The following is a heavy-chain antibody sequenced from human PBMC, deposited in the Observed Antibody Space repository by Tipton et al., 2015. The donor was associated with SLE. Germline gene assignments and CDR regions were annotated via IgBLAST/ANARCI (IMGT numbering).Heavy chain of an antibody. Sequence: QSGAEVRKTGSSVKVSCKASGYTFTYRYLHWVRQAPGQALEWLGWITPFSGNTNHAQRFHHRVTFTRDRAMNTAYMELSSLRAEDTAMYYCARSSGDYGESWYFDLWGSGTLVTVSS. J-gene: IGHJ2*01. V-gene: IGHV1-45*02. CDR3: ARSSGDYGESWYFDL. D-gene: IGHD4-17*01. CDR1: GYTFTYRY. CDR2: ITPFSGNT.